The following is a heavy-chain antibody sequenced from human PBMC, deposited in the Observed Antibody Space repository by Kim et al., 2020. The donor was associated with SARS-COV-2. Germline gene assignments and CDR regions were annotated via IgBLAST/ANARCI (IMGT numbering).Heavy chain of an antibody. D-gene: IGHD5-12*01. V-gene: IGHV3-30*04. CDR1: GFSFSNYA. CDR2: ISDDGSNI. J-gene: IGHJ4*02. CDR3: ARVPGYSGFNYGPYYFDF. Sequence: GGSLRLSCAASGFSFSNYAMHWVRQAAGKGPEWVAVISDDGSNIYYAESVKGRFTFSRDNSKNTLYLQMNYLRPEDTAVYYCARVPGYSGFNYGPYYFDFWGQGPLVAVSS.